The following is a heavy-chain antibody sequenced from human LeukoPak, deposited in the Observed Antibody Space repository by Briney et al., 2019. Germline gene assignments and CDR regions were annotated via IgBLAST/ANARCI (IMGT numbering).Heavy chain of an antibody. CDR3: ARDRLRYFDWLFN. D-gene: IGHD3-9*01. J-gene: IGHJ4*02. V-gene: IGHV7-4-1*02. CDR1: GYTFTGYY. Sequence: ASVKVSCKASGYTFTGYYMHWVRQAPGQGLEWMGWINTNTGNPTYAQGFTGRFVFSLDTSVSTAYLQISSLKAEDTAVYYCARDRLRYFDWLFNWGQGTLVTVSS. CDR2: INTNTGNP.